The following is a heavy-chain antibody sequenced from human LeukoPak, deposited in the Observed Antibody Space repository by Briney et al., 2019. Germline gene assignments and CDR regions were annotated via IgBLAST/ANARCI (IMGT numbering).Heavy chain of an antibody. J-gene: IGHJ4*02. V-gene: IGHV1-69*01. D-gene: IGHD6-13*01. CDR3: ARLKMRGYSSSDY. CDR2: IIPIFGTA. CDR1: GGTFSSYA. Sequence: SVKVSCKASGGTFSSYAISWVRQAPGQGLEWMGGIIPIFGTANYAQKFQGRVTITADESTSTAYMELSSLRSDDTAVYYCARLKMRGYSSSDYWGQGTLVTVSS.